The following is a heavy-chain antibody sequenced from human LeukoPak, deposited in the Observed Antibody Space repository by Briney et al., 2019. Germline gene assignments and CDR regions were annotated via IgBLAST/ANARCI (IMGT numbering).Heavy chain of an antibody. Sequence: GGSLRLTCAASGFTFSSYEMNWVGQAPGKGLEWVSYISSSGSTIYYADSVKGRFTISRDNAKNSLYLQMNSLRAEDTAVYYCAELGITMIGGVWGKGTTVTISS. CDR2: ISSSGSTI. J-gene: IGHJ6*04. CDR3: AELGITMIGGV. D-gene: IGHD3-10*02. V-gene: IGHV3-48*03. CDR1: GFTFSSYE.